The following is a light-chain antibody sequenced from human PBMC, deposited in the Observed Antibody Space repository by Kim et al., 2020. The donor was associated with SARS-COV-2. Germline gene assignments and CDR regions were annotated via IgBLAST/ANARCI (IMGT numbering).Light chain of an antibody. CDR1: RSDVGGYNY. CDR2: DVS. J-gene: IGLJ3*02. V-gene: IGLV2-11*01. Sequence: SVAISCPGTRSDVGGYNYVSWYQHHPGKAPKLRIYDVSKRPSGVPDRFSGSKSGNTASLTISGLQADDEADYYCCSYAGTYTSWVFGGGTQLTVL. CDR3: CSYAGTYTSWV.